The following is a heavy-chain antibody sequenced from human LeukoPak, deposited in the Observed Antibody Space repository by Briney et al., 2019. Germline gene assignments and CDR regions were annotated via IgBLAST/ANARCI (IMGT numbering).Heavy chain of an antibody. CDR1: GGTFSSYA. CDR3: ATVHYYDSSGYFNY. V-gene: IGHV1-69*05. D-gene: IGHD3-22*01. J-gene: IGHJ4*02. CDR2: IIPIFGTA. Sequence: ASVKVSCKASGGTFSSYAISWVRQAPGQGLEWMGGIIPIFGTANYAQKLQGRVTITTDESTSTAYMELSSLRSEDTAVYYCATVHYYDSSGYFNYWGQGTLVTVSS.